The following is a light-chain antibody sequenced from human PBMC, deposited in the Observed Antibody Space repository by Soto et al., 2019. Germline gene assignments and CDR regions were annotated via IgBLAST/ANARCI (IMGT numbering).Light chain of an antibody. Sequence: SYELTQAPSVSVAPGKTASITCGGNNIGSKSVHWYQQKPGQAPVLVIYYDNDRPSGIPERFSGSNSGNTATLTISRVEAGDEADYFCQVWDSSSDHPVFGTGTKVTVL. CDR3: QVWDSSSDHPV. V-gene: IGLV3-21*04. CDR1: NIGSKS. J-gene: IGLJ1*01. CDR2: YDN.